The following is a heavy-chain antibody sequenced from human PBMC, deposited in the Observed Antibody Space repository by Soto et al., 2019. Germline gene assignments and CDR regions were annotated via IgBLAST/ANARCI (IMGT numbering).Heavy chain of an antibody. CDR1: GGSISSYY. V-gene: IGHV4-59*08. Sequence: SETLSLTCTVSGGSISSYYWSWIRQPPGKGLEWIGYIYYSGSTNYNPSLKSRVTISVDTSKNQFSLKLSSVTAADTAVYYCARHMDGDYFYYYYYYMDVWGKGTTVTVS. J-gene: IGHJ6*03. CDR2: IYYSGST. D-gene: IGHD4-17*01. CDR3: ARHMDGDYFYYYYYYMDV.